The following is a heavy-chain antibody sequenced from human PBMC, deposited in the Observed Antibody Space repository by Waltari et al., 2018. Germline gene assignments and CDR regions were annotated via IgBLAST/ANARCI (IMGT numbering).Heavy chain of an antibody. D-gene: IGHD3-22*01. J-gene: IGHJ3*02. CDR2: INADNVNT. CDR1: GFTFTNYP. Sequence: QVQLMQSEAEVKKPGASVKVSCKASGFTFTNYPVHWVRQAPGHRLEWMGWINADNVNTKYSQRFQGRVTITRDTSASTAYMELSSLRSEDTAVYYCACNVYYYDSSGYYPLDTFAIWGQGTMVTVSS. V-gene: IGHV1-3*01. CDR3: ACNVYYYDSSGYYPLDTFAI.